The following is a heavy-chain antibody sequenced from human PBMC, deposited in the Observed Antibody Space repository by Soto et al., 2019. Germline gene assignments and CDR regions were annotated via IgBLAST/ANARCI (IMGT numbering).Heavy chain of an antibody. Sequence: QVQLVQSGGEVKKPGASVTVSCKASGYSFYSYTINWVRQAPGQGLEWLGWIRAYNGNTKYVDKLQGRVTMTTDTAASAAYMDLRSLRSDDTAVYYFARESKKWPDVWGAGSLVTVSS. J-gene: IGHJ4*02. D-gene: IGHD5-12*01. CDR3: ARESKKWPDV. CDR2: IRAYNGNT. V-gene: IGHV1-18*04. CDR1: GYSFYSYT.